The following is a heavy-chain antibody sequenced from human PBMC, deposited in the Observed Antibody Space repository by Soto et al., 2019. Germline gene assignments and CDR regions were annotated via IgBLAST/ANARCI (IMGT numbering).Heavy chain of an antibody. CDR1: GFTFNNNC. Sequence: QVQLVESGGGAVKPGRSLRLSCEASGFTFNNNCMHWVRQAPGKGLEWVGGISFDGNKKFYGDAVKGRFTTSRDNSKYALYFVLDRLIAEDTAVYKGAKDRCNCDDFNGYYYYGEEVWGQGTTVTVSS. V-gene: IGHV3-30*18. CDR3: AKDRCNCDDFNGYYYYGEEV. J-gene: IGHJ6*02. D-gene: IGHD2-21*02. CDR2: ISFDGNKK.